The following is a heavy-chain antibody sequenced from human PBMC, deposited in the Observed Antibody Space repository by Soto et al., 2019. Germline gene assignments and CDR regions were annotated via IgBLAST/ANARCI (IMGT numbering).Heavy chain of an antibody. D-gene: IGHD6-6*01. V-gene: IGHV3-53*01. CDR3: ARAALAAPGVCYYEGIDV. J-gene: IGHJ6*02. Sequence: AGSLTLSCAAAGATVSSNYMSWVRQAPGKGLEWVSVIYSGGSTYYADSVKGRFTISRDNSKNTLYLQMNSLRAEDTAVYYCARAALAAPGVCYYEGIDVWGQGTTVTVSS. CDR1: GATVSSNY. CDR2: IYSGGST.